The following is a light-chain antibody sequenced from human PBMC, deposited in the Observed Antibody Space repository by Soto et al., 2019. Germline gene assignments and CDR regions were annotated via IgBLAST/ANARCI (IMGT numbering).Light chain of an antibody. CDR2: DAS. J-gene: IGKJ5*01. V-gene: IGKV1-9*01. Sequence: DIQMTQSPSSLSASVGDRVTITCRASQGVSAYLLWYQQRQGRAPSLLIYDASTLRSGVPSRFSGSGSGTEFTLTISSLQADDFATYYCQQSDTYPLTFGQGTRLDIK. CDR3: QQSDTYPLT. CDR1: QGVSAY.